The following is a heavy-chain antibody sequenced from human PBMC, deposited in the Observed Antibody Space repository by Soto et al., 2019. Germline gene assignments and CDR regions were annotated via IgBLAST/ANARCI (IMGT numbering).Heavy chain of an antibody. CDR1: GGSISSGDYY. CDR2: IYYSGST. CDR3: ARDNILGILYGGMDV. Sequence: NPSETLSLTCTVSGGSISSGDYYWSWIRQPPGKGLEWIGYIYYSGSTYYNPSLKSRVTISVDTSKNQFSLKLSSVTAADTAVYYCARDNILGILYGGMDVWGQGKTVSV. V-gene: IGHV4-30-4*01. D-gene: IGHD3-3*01. J-gene: IGHJ6*02.